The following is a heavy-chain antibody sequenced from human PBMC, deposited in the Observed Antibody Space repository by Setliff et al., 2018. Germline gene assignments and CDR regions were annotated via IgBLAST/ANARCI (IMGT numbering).Heavy chain of an antibody. CDR1: GYSISSGYY. V-gene: IGHV4-38-2*01. D-gene: IGHD1-26*01. CDR3: ARVPLHSGSYGEYYYYGMDV. CDR2: IYRSRST. J-gene: IGHJ6*02. Sequence: SETLSLTCAVSGYSISSGYYWGWIRQPPGKGLEWIGSIYRSRSTYYNPSLKSRVTISVDTSKNQFSLKLSSVTAADTAVYYCARVPLHSGSYGEYYYYGMDVWGQGTTVTVSS.